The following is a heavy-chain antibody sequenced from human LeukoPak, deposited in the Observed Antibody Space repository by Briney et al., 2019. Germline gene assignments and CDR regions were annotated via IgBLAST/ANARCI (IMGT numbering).Heavy chain of an antibody. CDR2: INPNSGGT. Sequence: ASVKVSCKASGYTFTGYYMHWVRQAPGQGLEWMGWINPNSGGTNYAQKFQGRVTMTRDTSISTAYMELSRLRSDDTAVYYCARGPIVVVPAANRAWFDPWGQGTLVTVFS. D-gene: IGHD2-2*01. CDR1: GYTFTGYY. CDR3: ARGPIVVVPAANRAWFDP. J-gene: IGHJ5*02. V-gene: IGHV1-2*02.